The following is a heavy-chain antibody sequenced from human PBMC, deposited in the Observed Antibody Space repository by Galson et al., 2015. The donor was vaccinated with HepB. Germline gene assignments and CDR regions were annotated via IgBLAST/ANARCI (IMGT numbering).Heavy chain of an antibody. D-gene: IGHD6-13*01. CDR1: GYTFTSYG. CDR3: AIDMYLTAVSQPGTAESGTARVYF. CDR2: ISAYNGNT. J-gene: IGHJ4*02. V-gene: IGHV1-18*04. Sequence: SVKVSCKASGYTFTSYGMSWVRQAPGQGLEWMGWISAYNGNTNYAQKLQGRVTMTTDTSTSTAYMELRSLRSDDTAVYYCAIDMYLTAVSQPGTAESGTARVYFWGQGTLVTVSS.